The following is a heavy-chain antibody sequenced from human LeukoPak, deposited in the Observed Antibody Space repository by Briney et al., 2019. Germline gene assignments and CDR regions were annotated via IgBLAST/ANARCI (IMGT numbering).Heavy chain of an antibody. CDR2: ISGSGGST. V-gene: IGHV3-23*01. J-gene: IGHJ4*02. CDR3: ARSIGVAWSFFDY. CDR1: GFTFSSYA. Sequence: PGGSLRLSCAASGFTFSSYAMSWVRQAPGKGLEWVSAISGSGGSTYYADSVKGRFTISRDNSKNTLYLQMNSLRAEDTAVYYCARSIGVAWSFFDYWGQGTLVTVSS. D-gene: IGHD3-3*01.